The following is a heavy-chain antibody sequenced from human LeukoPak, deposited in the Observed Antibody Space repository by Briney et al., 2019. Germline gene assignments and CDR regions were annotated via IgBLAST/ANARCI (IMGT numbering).Heavy chain of an antibody. CDR2: ISGSGGST. V-gene: IGHV3-23*01. CDR1: GFTFSSYA. D-gene: IGHD6-19*01. Sequence: PGGSLRLSCVASGFTFSSYAMSWVRQVPGKGLEWVSAISGSGGSTYYGDSVKGRFTISRDNSKNTLYLQMNSLRAEDTAVYYCARVSSGWEFDYWGQGTLVTVSS. J-gene: IGHJ4*02. CDR3: ARVSSGWEFDY.